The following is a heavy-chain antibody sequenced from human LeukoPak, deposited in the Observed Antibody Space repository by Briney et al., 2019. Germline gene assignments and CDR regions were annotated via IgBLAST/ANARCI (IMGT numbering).Heavy chain of an antibody. Sequence: GGSLRLSCAASGFTVSSNYMSWVRQAPGKGLEWVSVIYSGGSTYYADSVKGRFTISRDNSKNTLYLQMNSLRAEDTAVYYCARVQGPTAYYYGSGSYYGSRKTLDYWGQGTLVTVSS. J-gene: IGHJ4*02. CDR2: IYSGGST. V-gene: IGHV3-53*01. CDR1: GFTVSSNY. CDR3: ARVQGPTAYYYGSGSYYGSRKTLDY. D-gene: IGHD3-10*01.